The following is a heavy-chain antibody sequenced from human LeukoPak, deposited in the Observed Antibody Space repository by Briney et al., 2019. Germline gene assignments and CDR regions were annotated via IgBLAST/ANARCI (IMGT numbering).Heavy chain of an antibody. J-gene: IGHJ4*02. V-gene: IGHV3-7*01. Sequence: GGSLRLSCATSGFIFSGTWMTWVRQAPGKGLECITNISPDGSEKYYLDPVKGRFTVSRDNAKKLVYLQMNSLRVEDTAIYFCATDLNHDSGGWGQGTLVTVSS. CDR3: ATDLNHDSGG. CDR2: ISPDGSEK. CDR1: GFIFSGTW. D-gene: IGHD1-26*01.